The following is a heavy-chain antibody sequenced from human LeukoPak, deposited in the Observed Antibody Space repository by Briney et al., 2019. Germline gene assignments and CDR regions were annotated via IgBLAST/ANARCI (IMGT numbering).Heavy chain of an antibody. D-gene: IGHD1-1*01. J-gene: IGHJ3*02. V-gene: IGHV3-7*01. CDR1: GFTLSISW. CDR2: IKQDGSEK. Sequence: GGSLRLSCAASGFTLSISWMSWVRQAPGKGLEWVANIKQDGSEKYYVDSVKGRFAISRDNAKNSVYLQMNSLRAEDTAVYYCAREQTGTDIWGQGTMVTVSS. CDR3: AREQTGTDI.